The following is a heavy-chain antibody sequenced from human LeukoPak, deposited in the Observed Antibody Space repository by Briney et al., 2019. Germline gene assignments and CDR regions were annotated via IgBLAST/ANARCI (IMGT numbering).Heavy chain of an antibody. J-gene: IGHJ2*01. CDR2: IYYSGST. CDR3: ARGYYYDNGWYFDL. V-gene: IGHV4-30-4*01. Sequence: PSQTLSLTCTVSGGSISSGDYYWSWIRQPPGKGLEWIGYIYYSGSTYYNPSLKSRVTISVDTSKNQFSLKLSSVTAADTAVYYCARGYYYDNGWYFDLWAVAPWSPSPQ. CDR1: GGSISSGDYY. D-gene: IGHD3-22*01.